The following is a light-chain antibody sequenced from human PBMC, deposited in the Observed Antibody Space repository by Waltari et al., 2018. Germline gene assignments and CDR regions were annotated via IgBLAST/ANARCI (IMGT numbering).Light chain of an antibody. Sequence: QSVLTQPPSVSGSPGQSVTLPCTGTSSNIGAGLDVHLYQQLPGGAPQLLIYAYRNRPSGVPDRFSGSKSGTSASLAIDGIQSEDAADYYCQSYDSRQTAVFGGGTKLTVL. CDR3: QSYDSRQTAV. CDR1: SSNIGAGLD. V-gene: IGLV1-40*01. CDR2: AYR. J-gene: IGLJ3*02.